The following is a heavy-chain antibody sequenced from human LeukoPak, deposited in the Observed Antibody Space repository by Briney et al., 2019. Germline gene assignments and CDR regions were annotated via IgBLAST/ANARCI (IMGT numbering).Heavy chain of an antibody. J-gene: IGHJ4*02. CDR1: GFTFSSYG. D-gene: IGHD6-19*01. CDR2: ISYDGSNK. Sequence: GGSLRLSCAASGFTFSSYGMHWVRQAPGKGLEWVAVISYDGSNKYYADSVKGRFTISRDNSKNTLYLQMNSLRAEDTAVYYCAKDLSGAVAGSFDYWGQGTLVTVSS. V-gene: IGHV3-30*18. CDR3: AKDLSGAVAGSFDY.